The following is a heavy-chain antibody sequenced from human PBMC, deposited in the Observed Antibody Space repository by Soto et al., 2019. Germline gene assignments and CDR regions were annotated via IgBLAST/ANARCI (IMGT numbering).Heavy chain of an antibody. D-gene: IGHD6-13*01. CDR1: GFTFSSYA. J-gene: IGHJ4*02. Sequence: EVQLLESGGGLVQPGGSLRLSCAASGFTFSSYAMTWVRQAPGKGLEWVSSISGSGNTTYYADPVKGRFTISRDSSKNTLYLQMNSLRPEDTAVYYCAKARGRTWYEDYWGQGTLVTVSS. V-gene: IGHV3-23*01. CDR3: AKARGRTWYEDY. CDR2: ISGSGNTT.